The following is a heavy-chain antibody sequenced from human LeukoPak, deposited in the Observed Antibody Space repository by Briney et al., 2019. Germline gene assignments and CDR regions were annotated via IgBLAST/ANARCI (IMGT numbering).Heavy chain of an antibody. V-gene: IGHV3-23*01. Sequence: GGSLRLACTASGFSFSSYTMNWVRLAPGKGLEWVSEISGSGGSTYYADSVKGRFTISRDNSKNTLYLQMNSLRAEDTAVYYCAKDFGDGYFDYWGQGTLVTVSS. CDR3: AKDFGDGYFDY. J-gene: IGHJ4*02. CDR2: ISGSGGST. CDR1: GFSFSSYT. D-gene: IGHD3-10*01.